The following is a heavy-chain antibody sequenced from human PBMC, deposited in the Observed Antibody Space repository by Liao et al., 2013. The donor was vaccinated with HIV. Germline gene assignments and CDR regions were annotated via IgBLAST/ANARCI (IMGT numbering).Heavy chain of an antibody. CDR2: IYYTGNT. V-gene: IGHV4-59*01. J-gene: IGHJ4*02. D-gene: IGHD3-10*01. Sequence: QVHLQESGPRLVKSSETLSLTCTVSGGSISSYDWNWIRQPAGKGLEWIGYIYYTGNTNYNPSLESRVTISVDTSKNQFSLKLNSVTAADTAVYYCARVKGSSYYGSGSLQYFDFWGQGTLVTVSS. CDR3: ARVKGSSYYGSGSLQYFDF. CDR1: GGSISSYD.